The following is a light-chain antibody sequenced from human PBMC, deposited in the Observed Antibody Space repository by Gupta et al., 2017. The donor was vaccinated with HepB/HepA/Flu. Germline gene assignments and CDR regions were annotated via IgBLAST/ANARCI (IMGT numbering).Light chain of an antibody. CDR1: QSISSY. V-gene: IGKV1-39*01. CDR2: AAS. J-gene: IGKJ1*01. Sequence: DIQMTQSPSSLSASVGDRVTITCRASQSISSYLNWYQQKPGKAPKLLIYAASSLQSGVPSRFSGSGSGTDFTLTISSLQPEDFATYYCQQSYRTPHTFGQGTKVEIK. CDR3: QQSYRTPHT.